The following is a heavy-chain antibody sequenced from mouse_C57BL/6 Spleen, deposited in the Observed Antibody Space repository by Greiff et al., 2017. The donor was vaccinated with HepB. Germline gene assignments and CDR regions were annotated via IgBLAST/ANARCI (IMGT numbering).Heavy chain of an antibody. CDR1: GFTFSSYA. CDR2: ISDGGSYT. CDR3: AREGYYYGSSYDYFDD. Sequence: EVQLVESGGGLVKPGGSLKLSCAASGFTFSSYAMSWVRQTPEKRLEWVATISDGGSYTYYPDNVKGRFTISRDNAKNNLYLQMSHLKSEDTAMYYCAREGYYYGSSYDYFDDWGQGTTLTVSS. J-gene: IGHJ2*01. V-gene: IGHV5-4*01. D-gene: IGHD1-1*01.